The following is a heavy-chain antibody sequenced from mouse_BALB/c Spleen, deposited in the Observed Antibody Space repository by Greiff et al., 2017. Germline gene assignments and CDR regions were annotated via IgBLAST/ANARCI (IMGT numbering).Heavy chain of an antibody. J-gene: IGHJ2*01. D-gene: IGHD1-1*01. Sequence: VQLQQSGPGLVKPSQTVSLTCTVTGISITTGNYRWSWIRQFPGNKLEWIGYIYYSGTITYNPSLTSRTTITRDTSKNQFFLEMNSLTAEDTATYYCAREGDYYGSSFDYWGQGTTLTVSS. CDR3: AREGDYYGSSFDY. V-gene: IGHV3-5*02. CDR2: IYYSGTI. CDR1: GISITTGNYR.